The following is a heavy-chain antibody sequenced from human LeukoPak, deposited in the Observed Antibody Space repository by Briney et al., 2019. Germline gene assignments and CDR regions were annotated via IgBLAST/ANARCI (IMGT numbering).Heavy chain of an antibody. CDR3: ARGISSGWFYDAFDI. Sequence: SPTLSLTCTVAGGSISSGSYYWSWIRQPAGEGLEWIGRFYTSGDNNYNPSLKSRVTILVDTSKNQFSLKLSSVTAADTAVYYCARGISSGWFYDAFDIWGQGTTVTGSS. V-gene: IGHV4-61*02. CDR2: FYTSGDN. J-gene: IGHJ3*02. CDR1: GGSISSGSYY. D-gene: IGHD6-19*01.